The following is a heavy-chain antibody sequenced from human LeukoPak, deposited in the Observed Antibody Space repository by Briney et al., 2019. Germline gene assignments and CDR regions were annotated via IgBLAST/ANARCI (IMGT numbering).Heavy chain of an antibody. D-gene: IGHD6-6*01. V-gene: IGHV1-69*05. CDR2: IIPIFGTA. CDR3: ARGYSSSPNWFDP. Sequence: SVKVSCKASGGTFSSYAISWVRQAPGQGLEWMGGIIPIFGTANYAQKFQGRVTMTRDTSTSTVYMELSSLRSEDTAVYYCARGYSSSPNWFDPWGQGTLVTVSS. CDR1: GGTFSSYA. J-gene: IGHJ5*02.